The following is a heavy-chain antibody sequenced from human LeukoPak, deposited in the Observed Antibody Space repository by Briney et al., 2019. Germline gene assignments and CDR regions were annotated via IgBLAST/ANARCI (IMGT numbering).Heavy chain of an antibody. CDR2: VFDSGRT. V-gene: IGHV4-59*11. CDR3: TTIKRGTIFGYFDF. Sequence: SEALSLTCTVSGGSMTTHHWNWIRQTPGKGLGWIGYVFDSGRTKANRSLRSRVTLSADTSKNQLSLRLRSVTAADPAVYYCTTIKRGTIFGYFDFSGQGILVTVSS. CDR1: GGSMTTHH. J-gene: IGHJ4*02. D-gene: IGHD1-14*01.